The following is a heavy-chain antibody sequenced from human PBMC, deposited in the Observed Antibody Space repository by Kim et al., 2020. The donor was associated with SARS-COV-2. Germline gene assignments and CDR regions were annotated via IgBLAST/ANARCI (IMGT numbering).Heavy chain of an antibody. J-gene: IGHJ4*01. D-gene: IGHD6-13*01. Sequence: GGSLRLSCAASGFTFSDNAMHWVRQAPGKGLEWVALVSYDGSSRYYADSVEGRFTISRDNSKNTLYLEMNSLRADDTALYYCARSLPPTSAAGLYFHSWG. CDR1: GFTFSDNA. CDR3: ARSLPPTSAAGLYFHS. CDR2: VSYDGSSR. V-gene: IGHV3-30-3*01.